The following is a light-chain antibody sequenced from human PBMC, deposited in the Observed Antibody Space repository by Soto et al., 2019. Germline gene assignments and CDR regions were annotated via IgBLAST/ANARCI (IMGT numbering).Light chain of an antibody. CDR2: EVS. Sequence: QSVLTQPPSASGSPGQSVTISCTGTSSDVGGYNYVSWYQQHPGKAPKLMIYEVSKRPSGVPDRFSGSKSGNTASLTVSGLQAEDEADYYCSSYAGSNFFGGGTKLTVL. J-gene: IGLJ2*01. V-gene: IGLV2-8*01. CDR1: SSDVGGYNY. CDR3: SSYAGSNF.